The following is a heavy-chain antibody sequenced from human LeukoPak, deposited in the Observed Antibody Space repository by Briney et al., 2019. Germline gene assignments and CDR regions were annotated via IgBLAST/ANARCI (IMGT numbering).Heavy chain of an antibody. CDR1: GGSISSSNW. J-gene: IGHJ2*01. CDR2: IYHSGST. D-gene: IGHD3-22*01. V-gene: IGHV4-4*02. Sequence: SETLSLTCAVSGGSISSSNWWSWVRQPPGKGLEWIGEIYHSGSTNYNPSLKSRVTISVDKSKNQFSLKLSSVTAADTAVYYCAKGYDSSGYYYLDWYFDLWGRGTLVTVSS. CDR3: AKGYDSSGYYYLDWYFDL.